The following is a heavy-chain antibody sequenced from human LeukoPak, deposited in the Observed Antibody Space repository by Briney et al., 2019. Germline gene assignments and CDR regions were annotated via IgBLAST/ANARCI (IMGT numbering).Heavy chain of an antibody. CDR2: MNPNSGNT. CDR3: ARDNYYDSSGYYGQLFDY. V-gene: IGHV1-8*01. J-gene: IGHJ4*02. CDR1: GYTFTSYD. D-gene: IGHD3-22*01. Sequence: ASVKVSCKASGYTFTSYDINWVRQATGQGLEWMGWMNPNSGNTGYAQKFQGRVTMTRNTSISTAYMELSSLRSEDTAVYYCARDNYYDSSGYYGQLFDYWGQGTLVTVSS.